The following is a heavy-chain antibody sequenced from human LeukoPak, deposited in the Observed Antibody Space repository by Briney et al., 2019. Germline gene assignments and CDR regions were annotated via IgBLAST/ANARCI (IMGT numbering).Heavy chain of an antibody. V-gene: IGHV4-59*01. CDR3: ARGDVYYDSSGYYYWFDP. CDR1: GGSISSYY. Sequence: SETLSLTCTVSGGSISSYYWSWIRQPPGKGLEWIGYIYYSGSTNYNPSLKSRATISVDTSKNQFSLKLSSVTAADTAVYYCARGDVYYDSSGYYYWFDPWGQGTLVTVSS. CDR2: IYYSGST. D-gene: IGHD3-22*01. J-gene: IGHJ5*02.